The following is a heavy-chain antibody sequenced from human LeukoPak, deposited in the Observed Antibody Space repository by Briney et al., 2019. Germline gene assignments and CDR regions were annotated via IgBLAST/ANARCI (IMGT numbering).Heavy chain of an antibody. CDR2: INSDGSST. V-gene: IGHV3-74*01. CDR3: AKVVYAGVPAALDWFDP. CDR1: GFTFSSYW. Sequence: PGGSQRLSCAASGFTFSSYWMHWVRQAPGKGLVGVSRINSDGSSTSYADSVKGRFTISRDNSKNTLYLQMNSLRAEDTAVYYCAKVVYAGVPAALDWFDPWGQGTLVTVSS. J-gene: IGHJ5*02. D-gene: IGHD2-2*01.